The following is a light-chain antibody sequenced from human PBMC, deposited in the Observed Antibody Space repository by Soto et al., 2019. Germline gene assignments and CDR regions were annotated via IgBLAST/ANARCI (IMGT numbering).Light chain of an antibody. CDR3: QQRSDWPLLT. Sequence: EIVLTQSPATLSLSPGERATLSCRASQSVKKTLAWYQQKPGQAPRLLIFDASDRATGIPARFSGSGSVTDFTLTISSLEPEDFAVYYCQQRSDWPLLTFGGGTRVEI. J-gene: IGKJ4*01. CDR2: DAS. V-gene: IGKV3-11*01. CDR1: QSVKKT.